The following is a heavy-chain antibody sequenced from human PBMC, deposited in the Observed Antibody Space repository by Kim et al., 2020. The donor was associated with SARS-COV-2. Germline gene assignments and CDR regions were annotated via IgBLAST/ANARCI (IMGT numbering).Heavy chain of an antibody. D-gene: IGHD2-15*01. J-gene: IGHJ6*02. Sequence: GGSLRLSCEVSGFPFSSYSMNWVRQAPGMGLEWVSSISSRSSYIYYADSLKGRFTISRDNAKNSLFLQMDSLRVEDTAVYYCARDLTEVVAAFRRVDKENYHDFGMDVWGHGTTVTVSS. CDR2: ISSRSSYI. V-gene: IGHV3-21*01. CDR1: GFPFSSYS. CDR3: ARDLTEVVAAFRRVDKENYHDFGMDV.